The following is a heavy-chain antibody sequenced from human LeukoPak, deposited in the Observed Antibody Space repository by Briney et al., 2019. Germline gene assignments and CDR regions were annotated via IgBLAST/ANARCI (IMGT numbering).Heavy chain of an antibody. V-gene: IGHV4-39*07. CDR1: GGSISSSSYY. CDR3: AREDSGSYYNFYYFYMDV. CDR2: IYYSGST. Sequence: PSETLSLTCTVSGGSISSSSYYWGWIRQPPGKGLEWIGSIYYSGSTNYNPSLKSRVTLSVDTSKTQFYLSLSSVTAADTAVYYCAREDSGSYYNFYYFYMDVWGKGTTVTISS. D-gene: IGHD3-10*01. J-gene: IGHJ6*03.